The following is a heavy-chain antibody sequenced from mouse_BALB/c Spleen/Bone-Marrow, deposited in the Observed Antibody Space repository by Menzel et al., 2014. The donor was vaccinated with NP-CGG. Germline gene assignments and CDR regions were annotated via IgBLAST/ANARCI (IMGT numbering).Heavy chain of an antibody. D-gene: IGHD1-2*01. Sequence: QVQLQQSGAELVMPGASVKMSCKASGYTFTDYWMHWVKQRPGQGLEWIGAIDTSDSYTSYNQKFKGKATLTVDESSSTAYMQLSSLTSEDSAVYYCARSAGYWYFDVRAAATTVTVAS. V-gene: IGHV1-69*01. CDR2: IDTSDSYT. CDR3: ARSAGYWYFDV. J-gene: IGHJ1*01. CDR1: GYTFTDYW.